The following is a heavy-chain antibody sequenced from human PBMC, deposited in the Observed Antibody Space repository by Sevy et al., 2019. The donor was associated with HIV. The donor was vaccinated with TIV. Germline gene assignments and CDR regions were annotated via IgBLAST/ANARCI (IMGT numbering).Heavy chain of an antibody. Sequence: GGSLRLSCAASGFTFSTYGMHWVRQAPGKGLEWVAFIRFDGIFQYYTDSVKGRLTISRDNSKNTVYLQMNGLRAEDTAVYFCAKVLHIVVVPAAIDYYYGMDVWGQGTTVTVSS. V-gene: IGHV3-30*02. CDR3: AKVLHIVVVPAAIDYYYGMDV. CDR1: GFTFSTYG. D-gene: IGHD2-2*01. J-gene: IGHJ6*02. CDR2: IRFDGIFQ.